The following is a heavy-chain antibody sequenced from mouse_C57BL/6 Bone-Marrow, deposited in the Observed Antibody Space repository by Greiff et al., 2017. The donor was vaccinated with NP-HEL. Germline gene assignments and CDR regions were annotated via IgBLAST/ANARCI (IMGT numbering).Heavy chain of an antibody. CDR1: GFTFSDYG. J-gene: IGHJ1*03. CDR3: ARGITTVVAPYWYFDV. D-gene: IGHD1-1*01. V-gene: IGHV5-17*01. Sequence: EVKLVESGGGLVKPGGSLKLSCAASGFTFSDYGMHWVRQAPEKGLEWVAYISSGSSTIYYADTVKGRFTISRDNANNTLFLQMTSLRSEDTAMYYCARGITTVVAPYWYFDVWGTGTTVTVSS. CDR2: ISSGSSTI.